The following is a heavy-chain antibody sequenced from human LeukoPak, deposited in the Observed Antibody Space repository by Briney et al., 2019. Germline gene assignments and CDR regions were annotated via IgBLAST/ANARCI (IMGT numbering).Heavy chain of an antibody. Sequence: PSETLSPTCTVYGVSTSSYYWGWIRQPAGKGREWAGRIYTSESTKYTTFLKSRATMSVEASKTKFLLMLSFVTAAATAVYSCTRDQGVIATTYYYYYMDVWGKGTTVTISS. V-gene: IGHV4-4*07. D-gene: IGHD1-1*01. CDR3: TRDQGVIATTYYYYYMDV. J-gene: IGHJ6*03. CDR2: IYTSEST. CDR1: GVSTSSYY.